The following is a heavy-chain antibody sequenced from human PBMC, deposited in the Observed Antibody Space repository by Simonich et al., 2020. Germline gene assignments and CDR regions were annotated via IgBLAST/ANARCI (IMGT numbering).Heavy chain of an antibody. V-gene: IGHV3-48*03. D-gene: IGHD3-9*01. J-gene: IGHJ4*02. CDR2: ISSSGSTI. CDR3: ASDGAYDTVVTGAY. CDR1: GFTFSSYE. Sequence: EVQLVESGGGLVQPGGSLRLSCAASGFTFSSYEMIWVRQAQGRWLEGVSEISSSGSTIYSADSVKGRFTISRDNAKNSLYLQMNSLRAEDTAVYYCASDGAYDTVVTGAYWGQGTLVTVSS.